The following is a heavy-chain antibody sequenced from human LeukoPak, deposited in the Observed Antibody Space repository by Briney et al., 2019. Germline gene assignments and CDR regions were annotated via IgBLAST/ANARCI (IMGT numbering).Heavy chain of an antibody. CDR1: GGSISSGGYY. V-gene: IGHV4-31*03. D-gene: IGHD4-17*01. CDR2: IYYSGST. J-gene: IGHJ5*02. Sequence: SETLSLTCTVSGGSISSGGYYWSWIRQHPGKGLEWIGYIYYSGSTYYNPSLKSRVTISVDTSKNQFSLKLSSVTAADTAVYYCARARGTVTTSRGWSDPWGQGTLVTVSS. CDR3: ARARGTVTTSRGWSDP.